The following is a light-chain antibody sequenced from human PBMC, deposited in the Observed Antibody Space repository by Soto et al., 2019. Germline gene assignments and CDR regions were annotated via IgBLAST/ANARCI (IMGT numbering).Light chain of an antibody. J-gene: IGLJ2*01. CDR1: SSDVGGYNF. CDR2: EVT. V-gene: IGLV2-8*01. Sequence: QSVLTQPPSASGSPGQSVTISCTGTSSDVGGYNFLSWYQQHPGKAPKLMIYEVTKRPSGVPDRFSGSKSGNTASLTVSGLQAEDEADYYCSSHAGNNKVLFGGGTKLTVL. CDR3: SSHAGNNKVL.